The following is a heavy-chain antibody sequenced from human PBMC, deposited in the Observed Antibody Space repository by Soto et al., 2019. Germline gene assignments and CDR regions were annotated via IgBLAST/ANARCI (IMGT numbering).Heavy chain of an antibody. CDR1: SGSISSSNW. CDR3: ARDRYPRGYFDY. D-gene: IGHD1-26*01. J-gene: IGHJ4*02. V-gene: IGHV4-4*02. Sequence: SETLSLTCAVSSGSISSSNWWSWVRQPPGKGLEWIGEIYHSGSTNYNPSLKSRVTISVDKSKNQFSLKLSSVTAADTAVYYCARDRYPRGYFDYWGQGTLVTVSS. CDR2: IYHSGST.